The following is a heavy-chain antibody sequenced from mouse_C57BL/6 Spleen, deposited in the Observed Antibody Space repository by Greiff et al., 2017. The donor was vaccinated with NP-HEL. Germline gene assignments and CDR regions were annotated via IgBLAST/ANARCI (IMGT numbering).Heavy chain of an antibody. J-gene: IGHJ3*01. CDR1: GYTFTDYN. CDR2: INPNNGGT. CDR3: ARGSNGNWFAY. Sequence: VQLQQSGPELVKPGASVKMSCKASGYTFTDYNMHWVKQSPGKSLEWIGYINPNNGGTSYNQKFKGKATLTVNKSSSTAYMELRSLTSEDSAVYYCARGSNGNWFAYWGQGTLVTVSA. V-gene: IGHV1-22*01. D-gene: IGHD2-5*01.